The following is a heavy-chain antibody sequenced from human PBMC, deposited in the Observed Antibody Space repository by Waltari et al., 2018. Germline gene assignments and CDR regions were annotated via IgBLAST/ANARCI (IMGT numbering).Heavy chain of an antibody. J-gene: IGHJ4*02. CDR3: ARDGVGTMVQGVLYYFDY. D-gene: IGHD3-10*01. Sequence: QLQLQESGPGLVKPSETLSLTCPVSGGSISSSSYYWGWIRQPPGKGLEWIGSIYYSGSTYYNPSLKSRVTISVDTSKNQFSLKLSSVTAADTAVYYCARDGVGTMVQGVLYYFDYWGQGTLVTVSS. CDR2: IYYSGST. V-gene: IGHV4-39*07. CDR1: GGSISSSSYY.